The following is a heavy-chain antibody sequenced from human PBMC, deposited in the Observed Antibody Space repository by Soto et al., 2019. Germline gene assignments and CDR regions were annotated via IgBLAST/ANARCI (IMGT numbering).Heavy chain of an antibody. CDR3: VRSYTLMVAALGE. CDR1: GGSVNSGSNY. CDR2: VFYSGNS. V-gene: IGHV4-61*01. D-gene: IGHD3-16*01. J-gene: IGHJ1*01. Sequence: QVQLQESGPGLVKPSETLSLTCTVSGGSVNSGSNYWNWIRQPPGKGLEWLGYVFYSGNSNYKPSVRSRVAISVDTSKSQFFLRLSSVTAADTAVYFCVRSYTLMVAALGEWGQGTLVTVSS.